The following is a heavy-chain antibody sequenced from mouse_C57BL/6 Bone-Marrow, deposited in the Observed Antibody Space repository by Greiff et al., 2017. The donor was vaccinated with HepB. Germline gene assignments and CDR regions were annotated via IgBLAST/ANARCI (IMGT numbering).Heavy chain of an antibody. J-gene: IGHJ2*01. CDR2: IHPNSGST. Sequence: QVQLQQPGAELVKPGASVKLSCKASGYTFTSYWMHWVKQRPGQGLEWIGMIHPNSGSTNYNEKFKSKATLTVDKSSSTAYMQLSSLTSEDSAVYYCARPPSYYYGSSYHFDYWGQGTTLTVSS. V-gene: IGHV1-64*01. D-gene: IGHD1-1*01. CDR1: GYTFTSYW. CDR3: ARPPSYYYGSSYHFDY.